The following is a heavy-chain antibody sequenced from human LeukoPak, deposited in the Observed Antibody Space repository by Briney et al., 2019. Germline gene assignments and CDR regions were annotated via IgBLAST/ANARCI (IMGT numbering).Heavy chain of an antibody. J-gene: IGHJ4*02. CDR2: IYHSGIT. CDR1: GYSISSGYY. D-gene: IGHD3-9*01. Sequence: SETLSLTCTVSGYSISSGYYWGWIRQPPGKGLEWIGNIYHSGITYYTPSLKSRVAISVDTSKNQFYLKLSSVTAADTAVYYCARAVGSFDWLPLFDYWGQGTLVTVSS. CDR3: ARAVGSFDWLPLFDY. V-gene: IGHV4-38-2*02.